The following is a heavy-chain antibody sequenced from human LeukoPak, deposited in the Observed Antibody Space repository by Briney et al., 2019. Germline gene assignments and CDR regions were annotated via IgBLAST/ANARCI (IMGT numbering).Heavy chain of an antibody. CDR1: GYTFTGYY. J-gene: IGHJ5*02. CDR2: INPNSGGT. V-gene: IGHV1-2*02. Sequence: ASVKVSCKASGYTFTGYYMHWVRQAPGQGLKWMGWINPNSGGTNYAQKFQGRVTMTRDTSISTAYMEPSRRRSDEKAVYYCSRDGAGTREWFDPCGQGTLVTVSS. D-gene: IGHD3-10*01. CDR3: SRDGAGTREWFDP.